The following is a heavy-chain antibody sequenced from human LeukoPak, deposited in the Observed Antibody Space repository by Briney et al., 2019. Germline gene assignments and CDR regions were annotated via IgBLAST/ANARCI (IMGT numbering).Heavy chain of an antibody. CDR1: GFTFSSYW. CDR3: ASTWGYSGYDPPGVGYYMDV. Sequence: PGGSLRLSCAASGFTFSSYWMSWVRQAPGKGLEWVANIKQDGSEKYYVDSVKGRFTISRDNAKNSLYLQMNSLRAEDTAVYYCASTWGYSGYDPPGVGYYMDVWGKGTTVTVSS. D-gene: IGHD5-12*01. V-gene: IGHV3-7*01. J-gene: IGHJ6*03. CDR2: IKQDGSEK.